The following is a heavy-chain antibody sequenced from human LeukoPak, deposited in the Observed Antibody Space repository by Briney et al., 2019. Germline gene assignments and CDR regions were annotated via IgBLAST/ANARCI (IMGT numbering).Heavy chain of an antibody. CDR3: APQQTYSPYNWFDP. D-gene: IGHD5-12*01. CDR2: IHPDGSIT. CDR1: GFIFSDYY. Sequence: PGGSLRLSCAASGFIFSDYYMDWVRQAPGTGLVWVSRIHPDGSITTYADSVKGRFTISRDNAKNTLYLQMNSLRAEDTAVYYCAPQQTYSPYNWFDPWGQGTLVTVSS. V-gene: IGHV3-74*03. J-gene: IGHJ5*02.